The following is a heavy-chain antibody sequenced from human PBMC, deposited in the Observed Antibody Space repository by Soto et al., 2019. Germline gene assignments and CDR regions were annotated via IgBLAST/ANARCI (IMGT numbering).Heavy chain of an antibody. CDR1: GFTFSSYA. D-gene: IGHD6-19*01. CDR3: ANLGIAVAGPLDY. V-gene: IGHV3-30-3*01. J-gene: IGHJ4*02. Sequence: GGSLRLSCAASGFTFSSYAMHWVRQAPGKGLEWVAVISYDGSNKYYADSVKGRFTISRDNSKNTLYLQMNSLRAEDTAVYYCANLGIAVAGPLDYWGQGTLVTVSS. CDR2: ISYDGSNK.